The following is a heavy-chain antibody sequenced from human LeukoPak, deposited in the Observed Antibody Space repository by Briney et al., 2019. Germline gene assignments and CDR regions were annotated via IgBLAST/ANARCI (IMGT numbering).Heavy chain of an antibody. V-gene: IGHV1-46*01. CDR3: ARDPEAWGGMSAFDI. CDR1: GYTFTSYY. J-gene: IGHJ3*02. D-gene: IGHD3-16*01. CDR2: INPSGGST. Sequence: ASVKVSCKASGYTFTSYYMHWVRQAPGQGLEWMGIINPSGGSTSYAQKFQGRVTVTRDTSTSTVYMELSSLRSEDTAVYYCARDPEAWGGMSAFDIWGQGTMVTVSS.